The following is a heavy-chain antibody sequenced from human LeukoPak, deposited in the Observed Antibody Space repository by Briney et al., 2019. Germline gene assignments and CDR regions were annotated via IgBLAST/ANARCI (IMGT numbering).Heavy chain of an antibody. D-gene: IGHD6-13*01. Sequence: SETLSLTCAVYGGSFSGYYWSWIRQPPGKGLEWIGEINHSGSTNYNPSLKSRVTMSVDTSKNQFSLKLSSVTAADTAVYYCARARIAAAPFYYYYMDVWGKGTTVTVSS. J-gene: IGHJ6*03. V-gene: IGHV4-34*01. CDR2: INHSGST. CDR1: GGSFSGYY. CDR3: ARARIAAAPFYYYYMDV.